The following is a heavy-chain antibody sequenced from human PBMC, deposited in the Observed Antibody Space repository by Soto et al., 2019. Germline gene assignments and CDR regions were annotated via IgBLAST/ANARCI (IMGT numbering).Heavy chain of an antibody. CDR3: ARVSDSSGYYYDY. Sequence: PSETLSLTCAVSGGSISSGGYSWSWIRQPPGKGLEWIGYIYHSGSTYYNPSLKSRVTISVDRSKNQFSLKLSSVTAADTAVYYCARVSDSSGYYYDYWGQVTLFTVSS. V-gene: IGHV4-30-2*01. CDR1: GGSISSGGYS. CDR2: IYHSGST. D-gene: IGHD3-22*01. J-gene: IGHJ4*02.